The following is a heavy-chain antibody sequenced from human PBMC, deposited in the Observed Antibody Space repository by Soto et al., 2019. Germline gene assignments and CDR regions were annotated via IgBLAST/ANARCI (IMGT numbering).Heavy chain of an antibody. V-gene: IGHV1-46*01. J-gene: IGHJ2*01. D-gene: IGHD3-22*01. CDR3: ARGDYHDRSGYKDWYFDL. CDR1: GYTFTSYY. Sequence: ASVKVSCKASGYTFTSYYMHWVRQAPGQGLEWMGIINPSGGSTSYAQKFQGRVTMTRDTSTSTVYMELSSLRSEDTAVYYCARGDYHDRSGYKDWYFDLWGRGTPVTVSS. CDR2: INPSGGST.